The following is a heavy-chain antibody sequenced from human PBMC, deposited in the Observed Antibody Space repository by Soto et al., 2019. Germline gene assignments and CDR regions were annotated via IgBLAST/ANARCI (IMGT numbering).Heavy chain of an antibody. D-gene: IGHD3-3*01. CDR3: ARDGRFLEWLPDDY. CDR1: GYTFTSYG. CDR2: ISAYNGNT. J-gene: IGHJ4*02. Sequence: EASVEVSCKXSGYTFTSYGISWVRQAPGQGLEWMGWISAYNGNTNYAQKLQGRVTMTTDTSTSTAYMELRSLRSDDTAVYYCARDGRFLEWLPDDYWGQGTLVTVSS. V-gene: IGHV1-18*01.